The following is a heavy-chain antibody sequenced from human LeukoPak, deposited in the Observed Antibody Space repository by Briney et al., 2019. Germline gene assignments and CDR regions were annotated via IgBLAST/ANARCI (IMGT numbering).Heavy chain of an antibody. CDR3: ARDGYDSGFRSN. J-gene: IGHJ4*02. CDR1: GGSISSGSYY. Sequence: PSQTLSLTCTVSGGSISSGSYYWSWIRQPAGKGLEWIGRIYTSGSTNYNPSLKSRFTISVDTSKNQFSLKLSSVTAADTAVYYCARDGYDSGFRSNWGQGTLVTVSS. CDR2: IYTSGST. V-gene: IGHV4-61*02. D-gene: IGHD3-10*01.